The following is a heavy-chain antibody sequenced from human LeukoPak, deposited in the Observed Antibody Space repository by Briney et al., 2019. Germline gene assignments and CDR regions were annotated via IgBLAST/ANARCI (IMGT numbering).Heavy chain of an antibody. CDR1: GGSISSGSYY. J-gene: IGHJ4*02. CDR2: NYIRGST. D-gene: IGHD5-18*01. V-gene: IGHV4-61*02. CDR3: ARGPRGYSYGAFDY. Sequence: SETLSLTCTVSGGSISSGSYYWSWIRQPAGRGLEWIGRNYIRGSTNYNPSLKSRVNISVDTSKNQFSLKLRSVTAADTAVYYCARGPRGYSYGAFDYWGRGILVTVSS.